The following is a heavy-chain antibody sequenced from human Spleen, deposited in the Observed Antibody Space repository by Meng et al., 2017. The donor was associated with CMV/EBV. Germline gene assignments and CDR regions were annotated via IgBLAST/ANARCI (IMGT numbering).Heavy chain of an antibody. Sequence: SVKVSCKTSGYMFSTYGVTWVRQAPGQGLEWMGGIIPIFGTANYAQKFQGRVTITTDESTSTAYMELSSLRSEDTAVYYCARAGVVPAAFRYYGMDVWGQGTTVTVSS. V-gene: IGHV1-69*05. CDR3: ARAGVVPAAFRYYGMDV. CDR1: GYMFSTYG. CDR2: IIPIFGTA. J-gene: IGHJ6*02. D-gene: IGHD2-2*01.